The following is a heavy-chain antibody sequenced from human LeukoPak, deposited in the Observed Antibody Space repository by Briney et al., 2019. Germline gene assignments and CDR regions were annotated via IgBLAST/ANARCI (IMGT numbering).Heavy chain of an antibody. Sequence: GGSLRLSCATSGFSFSGYSMNWVRQAPGKGLESVSYIRSSSSAIYYADSVKGRFTISRDNAKNSLYLQMNSLRAEDTAVYYCARGMRSVVRGANSPPPFDYWGQGTLVTVSS. CDR1: GFSFSGYS. J-gene: IGHJ4*02. CDR2: IRSSSSAI. CDR3: ARGMRSVVRGANSPPPFDY. V-gene: IGHV3-48*01. D-gene: IGHD3-10*01.